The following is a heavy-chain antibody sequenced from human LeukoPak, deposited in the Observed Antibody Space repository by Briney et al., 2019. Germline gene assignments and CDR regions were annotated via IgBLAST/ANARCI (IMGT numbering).Heavy chain of an antibody. D-gene: IGHD3-10*01. J-gene: IGHJ4*02. V-gene: IGHV3-23*01. CDR2: ISGSGGST. CDR1: GFTFSSYG. CDR3: AKDLRRISGSLDY. Sequence: GGSLRLSCAASGFTFSSYGMSWVRQAPGKGLEWVSAISGSGGSTYYADSVKGRFTISRDNSKNTLYLQMNSLRAEDTAVYYCAKDLRRISGSLDYWGQGTLVTVSS.